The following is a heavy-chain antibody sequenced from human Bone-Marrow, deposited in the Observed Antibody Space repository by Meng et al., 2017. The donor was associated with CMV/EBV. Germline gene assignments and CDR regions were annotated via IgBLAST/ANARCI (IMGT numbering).Heavy chain of an antibody. CDR1: GYSISSGYY. D-gene: IGHD2-2*02. CDR2: IYHSGST. V-gene: IGHV4-38-2*02. CDR3: ARGDTVVVPAAIENWFDP. Sequence: GSLRLSCTVSGYSISSGYYWGWIRQPPGKGLEWIGSIYHSGSTYYNPSLKSRVTISVDTSKNQFSLKLSSVTAADTAVYYCARGDTVVVPAAIENWFDPWGQGTLVTVSS. J-gene: IGHJ5*02.